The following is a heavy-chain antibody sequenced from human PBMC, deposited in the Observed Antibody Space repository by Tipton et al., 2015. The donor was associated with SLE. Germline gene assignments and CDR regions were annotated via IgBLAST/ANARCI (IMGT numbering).Heavy chain of an antibody. V-gene: IGHV4-61*01. CDR2: IYYSGST. J-gene: IGHJ2*01. CDR3: ARDRRGQWLEGWYLDL. CDR1: GGSVSSGSYY. D-gene: IGHD6-19*01. Sequence: TLSLTCTVSGGSVSSGSYYWSWIRQPPGKGLEWIGYIYYSGSTNYNPSLKSRVTISVDTSKNQFSLKLSSVTAADTAVYYCARDRRGQWLEGWYLDLWGRGTLVTVSS.